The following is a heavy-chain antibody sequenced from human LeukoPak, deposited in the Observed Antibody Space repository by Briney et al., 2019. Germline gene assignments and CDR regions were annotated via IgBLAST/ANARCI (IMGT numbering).Heavy chain of an antibody. J-gene: IGHJ4*02. CDR1: GFTFSSYA. V-gene: IGHV3-23*01. D-gene: IGHD6-19*01. Sequence: PGGSLRLSCAASGFTFSSYAMSWVRQAPGKGLEWVSATSGSGGSTYYADSVKGRFTISRDNSKNTLYLQMNSLRAEDTAVYYCAKDHSSGWYSDYWGQGTLVTVSS. CDR3: AKDHSSGWYSDY. CDR2: TSGSGGST.